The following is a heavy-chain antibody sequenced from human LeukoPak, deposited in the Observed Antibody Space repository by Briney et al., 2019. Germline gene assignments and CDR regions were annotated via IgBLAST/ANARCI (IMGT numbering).Heavy chain of an antibody. CDR1: GYTFTGYY. J-gene: IGHJ4*02. D-gene: IGHD5-18*01. V-gene: IGHV1-2*02. CDR3: ARTLADTAMVLTFDY. Sequence: ASVKVSCKASGYTFTGYYMHWVRQAPGQGLEWMGWINPNSGGTNYAQKFQGRVTMTRDTSISTAYMELSRLRSDDTAVYYCARTLADTAMVLTFDYWGQGTLLTVSS. CDR2: INPNSGGT.